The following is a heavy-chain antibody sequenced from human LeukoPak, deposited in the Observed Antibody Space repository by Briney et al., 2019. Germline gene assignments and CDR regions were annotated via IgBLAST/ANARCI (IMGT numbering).Heavy chain of an antibody. J-gene: IGHJ4*02. Sequence: SETLSLTCAVYGWSFSGYYWSWIRQLPGKGLEWIGEINHSGSTNYNPSLKSRVTISVDTSKNQFSLKLSSVTAADTAVYYCARAVPAGFGSSWYGGAVDYWGQGTLVTVSS. CDR1: GWSFSGYY. D-gene: IGHD6-13*01. CDR3: ARAVPAGFGSSWYGGAVDY. V-gene: IGHV4-34*01. CDR2: INHSGST.